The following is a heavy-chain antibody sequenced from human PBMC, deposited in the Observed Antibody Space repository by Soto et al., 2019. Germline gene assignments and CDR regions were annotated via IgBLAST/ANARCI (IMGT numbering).Heavy chain of an antibody. CDR3: AREAGYCSRTSGYRRAFDT. J-gene: IGHJ3*02. D-gene: IGHD2-2*01. CDR2: INTDGGSS. CDR1: GFTFSGHW. Sequence: EVQLVESGGDVVQPGGSLSLSCAASGFTFSGHWMHWVRQVPGKGLEWVSRINTDGGSSAYADSVKGRFAISRDNAKNTLYLQMNGLRAEDTAVYYCAREAGYCSRTSGYRRAFDTWGQGTTVTVSS. V-gene: IGHV3-74*03.